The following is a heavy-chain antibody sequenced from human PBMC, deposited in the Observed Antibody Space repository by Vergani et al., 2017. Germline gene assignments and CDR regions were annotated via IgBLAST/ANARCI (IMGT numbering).Heavy chain of an antibody. CDR2: IVVGSGNT. V-gene: IGHV1-58*01. J-gene: IGHJ4*02. CDR3: AANPITMVRGVIGDLDY. D-gene: IGHD3-10*01. CDR1: GFTFTSSA. Sequence: QMQLVQSGPEVQKPGTSVKVSCKASGFTFTSSAVQWVRQARGQRLEWIGWIVVGSGNTNYAQKFQERVTITRDMSTSTAYMELSSLRSEDTAVYYCAANPITMVRGVIGDLDYWGQGTLVTVSS.